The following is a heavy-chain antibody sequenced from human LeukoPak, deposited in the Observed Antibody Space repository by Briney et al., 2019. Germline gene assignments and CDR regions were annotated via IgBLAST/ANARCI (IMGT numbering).Heavy chain of an antibody. J-gene: IGHJ4*02. CDR1: GFTFSSYG. V-gene: IGHV3-33*01. D-gene: IGHD3-10*01. Sequence: PGGSLRPSCAASGFTFSSYGMHWVRQAPGKGLEWVAVIWYDGSNKYYADSVKGRFTISRDNSKNTLYLQMNSLRAEDTAVYYCARGGFGSNDYFDYWGQGTLVTVSS. CDR3: ARGGFGSNDYFDY. CDR2: IWYDGSNK.